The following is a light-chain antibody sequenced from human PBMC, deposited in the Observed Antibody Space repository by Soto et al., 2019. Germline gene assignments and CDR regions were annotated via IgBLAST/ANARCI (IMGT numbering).Light chain of an antibody. Sequence: EIMMTQSPATLSASPGERATLSCRASQSVTTNLAWYQKKPGQAPRLLIYNAFTRVTGIAARFSGSGSGTDFTLTISSLQSEDFAVYYCQQYKNWPPFSFGQGTKLEIK. J-gene: IGKJ2*01. CDR1: QSVTTN. CDR3: QQYKNWPPFS. CDR2: NAF. V-gene: IGKV3-15*01.